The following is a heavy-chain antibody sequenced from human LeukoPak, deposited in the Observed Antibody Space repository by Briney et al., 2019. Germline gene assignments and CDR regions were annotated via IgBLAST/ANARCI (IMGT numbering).Heavy chain of an antibody. CDR2: ISGSGGST. V-gene: IGHV3-23*01. D-gene: IGHD2-2*02. CDR3: AKDGYCSSTSCYTDWFDP. J-gene: IGHJ5*02. Sequence: GGSLRLSCAASGFTFSSYAMSWVRQAPGKGLEWVSAISGSGGSTYYADSVKGRFTISRDNSKNTLYLLMNSLRAEDTAVYYCAKDGYCSSTSCYTDWFDPWGQGTLVTVSS. CDR1: GFTFSSYA.